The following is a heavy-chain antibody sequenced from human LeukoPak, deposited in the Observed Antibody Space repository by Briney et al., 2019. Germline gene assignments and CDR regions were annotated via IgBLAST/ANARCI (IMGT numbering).Heavy chain of an antibody. Sequence: SETLSLTCTVSGGSINSSSYYWGWIRQPPGEALEWIGSIYHSGYTYYNPSLKSRVTISVDTSKSQFSLKLSSVTAADTAVYYCARIARSDFDYWGQGTLVTVSS. CDR2: IYHSGYT. CDR1: GGSINSSSYY. CDR3: ARIARSDFDY. D-gene: IGHD6-13*01. V-gene: IGHV4-39*01. J-gene: IGHJ4*02.